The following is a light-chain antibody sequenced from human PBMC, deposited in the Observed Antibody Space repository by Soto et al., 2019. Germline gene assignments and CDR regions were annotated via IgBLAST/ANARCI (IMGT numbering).Light chain of an antibody. CDR1: SSDVGGYNY. Sequence: ALTRPASVTGSPGHAITISCTGTSSDVGGYNYVSWYQQHPGKAPKLMIYDVSNRPSGVSNRFSGSKSGNTASLTISGLQAEDEADYYCSSYTSSSTLYVFGTGTKVTVL. CDR2: DVS. CDR3: SSYTSSSTLYV. V-gene: IGLV2-14*01. J-gene: IGLJ1*01.